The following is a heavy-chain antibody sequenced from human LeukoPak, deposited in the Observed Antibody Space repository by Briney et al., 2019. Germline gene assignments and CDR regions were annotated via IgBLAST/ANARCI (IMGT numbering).Heavy chain of an antibody. D-gene: IGHD3-22*01. V-gene: IGHV1-8*01. Sequence: WASVKVSCKASGYTFTSYDINWVRQATGQGLEWMGWMNPNSGNTGYAQKFQGRVTMTEDTSTDTAYMELSSLRSEDTAVYYCATPHPMYYYDSSGFLNPFDYWGQGTLVTVSS. J-gene: IGHJ4*02. CDR3: ATPHPMYYYDSSGFLNPFDY. CDR1: GYTFTSYD. CDR2: MNPNSGNT.